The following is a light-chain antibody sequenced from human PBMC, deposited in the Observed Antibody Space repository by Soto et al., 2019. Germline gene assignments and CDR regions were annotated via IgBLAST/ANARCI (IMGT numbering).Light chain of an antibody. CDR1: ESVLYSSNNKNY. CDR2: WAS. V-gene: IGKV4-1*01. CDR3: QQYESTPPT. Sequence: DIVMTQSPDSLAVSLGERATINCKSSESVLYSSNNKNYLAWYQQRPGQPPKLLIYWASTRESGVPDRFSGRWSETDYTLTITSLQAEDVAIYYCQQYESTPPTFGQGTKLEIK. J-gene: IGKJ2*01.